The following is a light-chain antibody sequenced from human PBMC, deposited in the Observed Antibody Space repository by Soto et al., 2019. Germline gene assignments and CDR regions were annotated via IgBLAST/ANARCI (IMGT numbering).Light chain of an antibody. Sequence: DIQMTQSPSSLSASVGDRVAITCRTSQSIANYLYWYQQKPGKAPNLLIYGAASLQSGVPSRFSGSGSGTDFTLTISSLQPEDFATYYCQQSYSMPYTFGQGTKLELK. CDR2: GAA. CDR3: QQSYSMPYT. J-gene: IGKJ2*01. V-gene: IGKV1-39*01. CDR1: QSIANY.